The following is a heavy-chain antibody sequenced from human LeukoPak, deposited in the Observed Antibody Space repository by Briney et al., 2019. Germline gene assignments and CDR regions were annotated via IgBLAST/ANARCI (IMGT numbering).Heavy chain of an antibody. CDR2: ISSSGSTI. V-gene: IGHV3-48*03. J-gene: IGHJ3*02. CDR3: ASPLDTSIVTNAFYI. D-gene: IGHD4-11*01. CDR1: GFTFSSYE. Sequence: PGGSLRLSCAASGFTFSSYEMNWVRQAPGKGLECFSYISSSGSTIYYALSVRGRYTISRDNAKNSLYLQMYSLRAEDTAVYYCASPLDTSIVTNAFYIWGQGTMVTVSS.